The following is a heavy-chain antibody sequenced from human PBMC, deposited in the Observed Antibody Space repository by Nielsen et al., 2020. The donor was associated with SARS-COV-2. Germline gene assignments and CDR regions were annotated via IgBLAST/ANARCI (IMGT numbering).Heavy chain of an antibody. CDR2: ISGSGGST. V-gene: IGHV3-23*01. CDR1: GFTFSSYA. CDR3: AKALRGGYYPKYYYYGMDV. D-gene: IGHD3-3*01. J-gene: IGHJ6*02. Sequence: GGSLRLSCAASGFTFSSYAMSWVRQAPGKGLEWVSAISGSGGSTYYADSVKGRFTISRDNSKNTLYLQMNSLRAEDTAVYYCAKALRGGYYPKYYYYGMDVWGQGTTVTVSS.